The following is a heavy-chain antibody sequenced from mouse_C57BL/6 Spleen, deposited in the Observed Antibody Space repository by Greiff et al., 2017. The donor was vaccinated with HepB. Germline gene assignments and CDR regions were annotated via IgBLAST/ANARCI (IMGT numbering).Heavy chain of an antibody. CDR1: GYTFTDYN. Sequence: VQLQQSGPELVKPGASVKMSCKASGYTFTDYNMHWVKQSHGKSLERIGYINPNNGGTSNNQKFKGKATLTVNKSSRPAYMGLLSRTSEDSAVYYCARSPSYYDYAMDYWGQGTSVTVSS. CDR3: ARSPSYYDYAMDY. CDR2: INPNNGGT. J-gene: IGHJ4*01. V-gene: IGHV1-22*01. D-gene: IGHD2-4*01.